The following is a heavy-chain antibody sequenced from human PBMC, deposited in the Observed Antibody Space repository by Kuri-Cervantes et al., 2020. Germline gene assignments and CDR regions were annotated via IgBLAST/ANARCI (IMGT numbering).Heavy chain of an antibody. CDR1: GFTFSSSW. V-gene: IGHV3-74*01. J-gene: IGHJ6*04. CDR3: ARSLLSRGNV. Sequence: GGSLRLSCAASGFTFSSSWMHWVRQAPGKGLVWVAHIKSDGSSTSYADSVKGRFTISRDNAKNTLYLQMNSLRAEDTAVYYCARSLLSRGNVWGKGTTVTVSS. CDR2: IKSDGSST.